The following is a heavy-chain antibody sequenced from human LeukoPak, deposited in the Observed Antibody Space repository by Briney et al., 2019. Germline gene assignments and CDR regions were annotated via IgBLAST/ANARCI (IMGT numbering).Heavy chain of an antibody. CDR2: IRSKANTYAT. V-gene: IGHV3-73*01. CDR1: GFTFSGSA. Sequence: GGSLKLSCAASGFTFSGSAMLWVRQASGKGPEWVGRIRSKANTYATAYAAPVKGRFIISRDDSKNTAYLQMNSLKTEDTAVYYCTRHNYYEDGFDYWGQGTLVTVSS. D-gene: IGHD3-22*01. CDR3: TRHNYYEDGFDY. J-gene: IGHJ4*02.